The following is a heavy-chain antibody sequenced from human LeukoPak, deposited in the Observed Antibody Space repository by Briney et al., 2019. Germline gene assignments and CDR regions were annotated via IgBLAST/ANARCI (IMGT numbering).Heavy chain of an antibody. CDR1: GFTFSSYA. CDR2: ISSSGAL. J-gene: IGHJ4*02. D-gene: IGHD2-2*01. Sequence: GGSLRLSCAASGFTFSSYAMSWVRQAPGKGLEWVSTISSSGALHYADSVKGRFTISRDSAKNSLYLQMNSLRAEDTAVYYCARDCSSTNCYGNYWGQGTLVTVSS. CDR3: ARDCSSTNCYGNY. V-gene: IGHV3-23*01.